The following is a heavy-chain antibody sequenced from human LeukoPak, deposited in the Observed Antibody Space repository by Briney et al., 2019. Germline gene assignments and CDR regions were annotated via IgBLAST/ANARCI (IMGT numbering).Heavy chain of an antibody. CDR3: ATNTMFRGIHAFDI. V-gene: IGHV5-51*01. CDR1: GYSFTSYW. CDR2: IYPDDSDT. Sequence: GESLKISCKGSGYSFTSYWIGWVRQMPGKGLEWMGIIYPDDSDTRYSPSFQGQVTISADKSISTAYLQWSSLKASDSAMYYCATNTMFRGIHAFDIWGQGTMVTVSS. J-gene: IGHJ3*02. D-gene: IGHD3-10*01.